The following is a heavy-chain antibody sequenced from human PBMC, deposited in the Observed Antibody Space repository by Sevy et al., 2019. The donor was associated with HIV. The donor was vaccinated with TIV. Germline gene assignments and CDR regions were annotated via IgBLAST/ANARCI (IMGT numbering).Heavy chain of an antibody. CDR2: INQDERHI. V-gene: IGHV3-7*01. J-gene: IGHJ5*02. CDR3: ARDPDWGALDR. D-gene: IGHD7-27*01. CDR1: AFTFSDFW. Sequence: GGSLRLSCEVSAFTFSDFWTTWVRQSPGKGLEWVAYINQDERHINLLDSVRGRFTISRDNAKNSLYLQMDSLRAEDTAIYYCARDPDWGALDRWGQGTLVTVSS.